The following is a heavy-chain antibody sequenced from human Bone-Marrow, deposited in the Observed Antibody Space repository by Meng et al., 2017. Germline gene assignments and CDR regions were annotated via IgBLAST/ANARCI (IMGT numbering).Heavy chain of an antibody. Sequence: SETLSLTCTVSGGSISSYYWSWIRQPPGKGLEWIGYIYYSGSTNYNPSLKSRVTISVDTSKNQFSLKLSSVTAADTAVYYCTRGHSYYYYGMDVWGQGTTVTVSS. CDR1: GGSISSYY. CDR2: IYYSGST. CDR3: TRGHSYYYYGMDV. V-gene: IGHV4-59*01. J-gene: IGHJ6*02.